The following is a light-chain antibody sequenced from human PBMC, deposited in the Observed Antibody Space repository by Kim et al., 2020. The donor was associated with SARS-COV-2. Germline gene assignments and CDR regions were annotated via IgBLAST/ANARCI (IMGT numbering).Light chain of an antibody. CDR2: DVT. J-gene: IGLJ2*01. CDR3: CSYARSMTLL. V-gene: IGLV2-23*02. CDR1: SSDVGGYNL. Sequence: GQSITLSFTGTSSDVGGYNLVSWYQQYPGKAPKLLIFDVTKRPLGVSNRFSGSKSGNVASLTISGLQAEDEADYFCCSYARSMTLLFGGGTKVTVL.